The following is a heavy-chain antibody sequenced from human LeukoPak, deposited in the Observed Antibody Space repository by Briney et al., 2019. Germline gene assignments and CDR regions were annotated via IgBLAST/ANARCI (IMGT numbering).Heavy chain of an antibody. J-gene: IGHJ3*02. Sequence: ASVKVSCKASGYTFTGYYMHWVRQAPGQGLEWTGWINPNSGGTNYAQKFQGWVTMTRDTSISTAYMELSRLRSDDTAVYYCALIAAAGYDAFDIWGQGTMVTVSS. CDR3: ALIAAAGYDAFDI. CDR1: GYTFTGYY. V-gene: IGHV1-2*04. D-gene: IGHD6-13*01. CDR2: INPNSGGT.